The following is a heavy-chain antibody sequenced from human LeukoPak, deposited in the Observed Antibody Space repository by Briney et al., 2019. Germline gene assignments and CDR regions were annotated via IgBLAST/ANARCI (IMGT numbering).Heavy chain of an antibody. CDR1: GGSISSRNW. CDR2: INHSGST. D-gene: IGHD1-26*01. J-gene: IGHJ3*02. CDR3: ARHQWVPAFDI. Sequence: SETLSLTCAVSGGSISSRNWWSWVRQPPGKGLEWIGEINHSGSTNYNPSPKSRVTISVDTSKNQFSLKLSSVTAADTAVYYCARHQWVPAFDIWGQGTTVTVSS. V-gene: IGHV4-4*02.